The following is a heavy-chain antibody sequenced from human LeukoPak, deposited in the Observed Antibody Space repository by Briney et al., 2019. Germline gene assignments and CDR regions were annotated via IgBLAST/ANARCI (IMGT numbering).Heavy chain of an antibody. CDR1: GGSISSSSYY. Sequence: SETLSLTCTVSGGSISSSSYYWGWIRQPPGKGLEWIGSIYYSGSTYYNPSLKSRVTISVDTSKNQFSLKLSSVTAADTAVYYCARDKGTMAGAFDYWGQGALVTVSS. CDR2: IYYSGST. CDR3: ARDKGTMAGAFDY. J-gene: IGHJ4*02. V-gene: IGHV4-39*07. D-gene: IGHD6-19*01.